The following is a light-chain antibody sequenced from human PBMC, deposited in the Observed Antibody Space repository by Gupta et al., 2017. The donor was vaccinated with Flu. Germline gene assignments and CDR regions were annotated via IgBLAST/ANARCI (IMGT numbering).Light chain of an antibody. CDR3: QHRATGPLT. J-gene: IGKJ4*01. Sequence: PATLSVSLGERATLSCRASQSVTSYLAWYQQKPGQAPRLLIYDASNRATGIPARFSGSGSGADFTLTISSLEPEDSAVYYCQHRATGPLTFGGGTQVEIK. CDR2: DAS. V-gene: IGKV3-11*01. CDR1: QSVTSY.